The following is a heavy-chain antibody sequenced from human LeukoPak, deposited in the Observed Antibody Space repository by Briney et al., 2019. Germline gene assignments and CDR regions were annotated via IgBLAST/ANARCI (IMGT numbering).Heavy chain of an antibody. V-gene: IGHV4-4*07. J-gene: IGHJ3*02. CDR3: AKQWEPYDAFDI. CDR2: IYTSGST. D-gene: IGHD1-26*01. Sequence: SETLSLTCTVSGGSISSYYWSWIRQPAGKGLEWFGRIYTSGSTNYNPSLKSRVTISVDTSKNQFSLKLSSVTAADTAVYYCAKQWEPYDAFDIWGQGTMVTVSS. CDR1: GGSISSYY.